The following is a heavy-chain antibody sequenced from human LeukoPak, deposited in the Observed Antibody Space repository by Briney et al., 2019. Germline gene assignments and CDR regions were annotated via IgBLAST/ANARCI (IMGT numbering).Heavy chain of an antibody. V-gene: IGHV3-48*01. CDR2: ISSLSGTI. Sequence: GGSLRLSCAASGFTFSSYSMNWVRQAPGEGLEWVSYISSLSGTIYYADSVKGRFTISRDNAKNSLYLQMNSLRAEDTAVYYCARDGGSAWFLDYWGQGNLVTVSS. CDR1: GFTFSSYS. CDR3: ARDGGSAWFLDY. D-gene: IGHD6-19*01. J-gene: IGHJ4*02.